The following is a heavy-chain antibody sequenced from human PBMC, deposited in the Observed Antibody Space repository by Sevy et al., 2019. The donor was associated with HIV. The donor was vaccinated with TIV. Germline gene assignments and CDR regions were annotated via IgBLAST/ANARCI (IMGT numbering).Heavy chain of an antibody. CDR1: GFTFSSYA. D-gene: IGHD6-6*01. V-gene: IGHV3-23*01. CDR2: ISGSGGST. J-gene: IGHJ6*02. CDR3: AKEGEYSSSTRANYYGLDV. Sequence: GGSLRLSCAASGFTFSSYAMNWVRQAPGKGLEWVSGISGSGGSTYYVDSLKGRITISRGNSKKTLYLQMNSLRAEETAVYYCAKEGEYSSSTRANYYGLDVWGQGTTVTVSS.